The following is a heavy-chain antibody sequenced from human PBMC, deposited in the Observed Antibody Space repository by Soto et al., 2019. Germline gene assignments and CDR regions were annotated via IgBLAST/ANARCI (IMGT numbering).Heavy chain of an antibody. V-gene: IGHV3-33*01. D-gene: IGHD6-19*01. CDR1: GFTFSSYG. J-gene: IGHJ4*02. CDR2: IWYDGSNK. Sequence: QVQLVESGGGVVQPGRSLRLSCAASGFTFSSYGMHWVRQAPGKGLEWVAVIWYDGSNKYYADSVKGRFTISRDNSKNTLYRQMNSLRAEDTAVYYGARGDYSSGWYGDYWGQGTLVTVSS. CDR3: ARGDYSSGWYGDY.